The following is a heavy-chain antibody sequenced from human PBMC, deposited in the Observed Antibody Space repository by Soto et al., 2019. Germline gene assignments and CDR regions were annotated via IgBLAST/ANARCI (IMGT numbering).Heavy chain of an antibody. J-gene: IGHJ4*02. CDR3: AKDRVYCSGGSCYIDY. CDR2: ISGSGGST. CDR1: GFTFSSYA. V-gene: IGHV3-23*01. D-gene: IGHD2-15*01. Sequence: GGSLRLSCAASGFTFSSYAMSWVRQAPGKGLEWVSAISGSGGSTYYADSVKGRFTISRDNSKNTLYLQMNSLRAEDTAVYYCAKDRVYCSGGSCYIDYWGQGTLVTVSS.